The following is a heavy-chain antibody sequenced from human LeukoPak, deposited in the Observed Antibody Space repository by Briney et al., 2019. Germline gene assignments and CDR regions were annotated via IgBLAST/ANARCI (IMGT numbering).Heavy chain of an antibody. V-gene: IGHV1-46*01. CDR3: ARDQEGFDY. CDR2: IYPRDGST. J-gene: IGHJ4*02. CDR1: GYTFTNNY. Sequence: GASVKVSCKASGYTFTNNYLHWVRQAPGQGLEWMGMIYPRDGSTSYAQNFQGRVTVTRDTPTTTVHMELRGLRSEDTAVYYRARDQEGFDYWGQGTVVTVSS.